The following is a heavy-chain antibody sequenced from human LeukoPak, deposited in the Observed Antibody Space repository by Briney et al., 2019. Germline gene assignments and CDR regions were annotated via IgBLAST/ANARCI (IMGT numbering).Heavy chain of an antibody. CDR3: ARAPYGDYGLLDY. CDR2: IYYSGST. J-gene: IGHJ4*02. CDR1: GGSISSYY. D-gene: IGHD4-17*01. V-gene: IGHV4-59*01. Sequence: QSSETLFLTCTVSGGSISSYYWSWIRQPPGKGLEWIGYIYYSGSTNYNPSLKSRVTISVDTSRNQFSLKLSSVTAADTAVYYCARAPYGDYGLLDYWGQGTLVTVSS.